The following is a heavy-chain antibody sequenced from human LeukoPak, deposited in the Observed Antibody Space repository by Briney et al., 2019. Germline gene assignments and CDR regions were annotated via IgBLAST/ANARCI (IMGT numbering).Heavy chain of an antibody. D-gene: IGHD2-2*03. CDR2: IYTSGST. J-gene: IGHJ5*02. V-gene: IGHV4-4*07. CDR1: GGSISSYY. CDR3: ARGLDIVGFLVMGNWFDP. Sequence: PSETLSLTCTVSGGSISSYYWSWIRQPAGKGLEWIGRIYTSGSTNYNPSLKSRVTMSVDTSKNQFSLKLSSVTAADTAVYYCARGLDIVGFLVMGNWFDPWGQGTLVTVSS.